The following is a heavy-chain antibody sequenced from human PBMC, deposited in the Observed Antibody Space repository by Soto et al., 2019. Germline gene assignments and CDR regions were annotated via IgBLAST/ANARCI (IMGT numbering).Heavy chain of an antibody. J-gene: IGHJ5*02. CDR3: AGSVFP. CDR1: GGSISSGGYN. CDR2: IYYSKST. Sequence: QVQLQESGPGLVKPSQTLSLTCTVSGGSISSGGYNWSWIRQHPGKGLEWSGYIYYSKSTYYNPSLKSRVTISLDTSKNQFTLKLTAVSAAVTAVYYCAGSVFPWGQGPRVTVSS. V-gene: IGHV4-31*03.